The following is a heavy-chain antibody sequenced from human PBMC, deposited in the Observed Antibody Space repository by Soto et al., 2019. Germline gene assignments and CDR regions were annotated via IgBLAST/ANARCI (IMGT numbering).Heavy chain of an antibody. J-gene: IGHJ4*02. Sequence: ASVKVSCKASGFTFTSSAVQWVRQARGQRLERIGWIVVGSGNADYAQKFQERDTITRDMSKSTDYMELSSLRYEETAVYYCAADPPHYGSISEYWGQGHLV. CDR1: GFTFTSSA. D-gene: IGHD4-17*01. CDR3: AADPPHYGSISEY. CDR2: IVVGSGNA. V-gene: IGHV1-58*01.